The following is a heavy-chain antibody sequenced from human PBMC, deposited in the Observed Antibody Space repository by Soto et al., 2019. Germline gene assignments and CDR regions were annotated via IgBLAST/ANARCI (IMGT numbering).Heavy chain of an antibody. CDR2: IYGGGISP. V-gene: IGHV3-23*01. J-gene: IGHJ4*02. CDR1: GFTFSDFA. CDR3: ANMEGRDTWAYSFDS. D-gene: IGHD5-18*01. Sequence: EVQVLESGGGLVQPGGSLRLSCAATGFTFSDFALRWVRQAPGKGLEWVSRIYGGGISPHYADSVKGRVTISRDNSKNTLYMQMNRLRAENTAVYYCANMEGRDTWAYSFDSWGQGTLVNVSS.